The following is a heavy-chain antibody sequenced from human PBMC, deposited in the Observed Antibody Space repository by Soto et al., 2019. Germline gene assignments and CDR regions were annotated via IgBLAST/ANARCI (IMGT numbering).Heavy chain of an antibody. CDR3: ARDREAVALIMDV. V-gene: IGHV1-2*02. Sequence: ASVKVSCKASGYTFTGYYMHWVRQAPGQGLEWMGWINPNSGGTNYAQKFQGRATMTRDTSISTAYMELSRLRSDDTAVYYCARDREAVALIMDVWGQGTTVTVSS. CDR2: INPNSGGT. CDR1: GYTFTGYY. D-gene: IGHD6-19*01. J-gene: IGHJ6*02.